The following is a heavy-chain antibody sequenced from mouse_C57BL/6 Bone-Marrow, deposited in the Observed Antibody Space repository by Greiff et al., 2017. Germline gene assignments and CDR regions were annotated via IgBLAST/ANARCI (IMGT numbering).Heavy chain of an antibody. Sequence: EVQLQQSGPVLVKPGASVKMSCKASGYTFTDYYMNWVKQSHGKSLEWIGVINPYNGGTSYNQKFKGKATLTVDKSSSTAYMELNSLTSEDSAVYYCARPGSKGDYAMDYWGQGTSVTVSS. CDR2: INPYNGGT. D-gene: IGHD1-1*01. CDR1: GYTFTDYY. J-gene: IGHJ4*01. V-gene: IGHV1-19*01. CDR3: ARPGSKGDYAMDY.